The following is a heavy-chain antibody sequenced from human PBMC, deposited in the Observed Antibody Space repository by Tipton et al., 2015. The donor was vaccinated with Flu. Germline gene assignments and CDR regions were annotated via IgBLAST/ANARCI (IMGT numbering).Heavy chain of an antibody. CDR1: GGSISSSSYY. D-gene: IGHD3-22*01. CDR2: IYYSGST. J-gene: IGHJ4*02. V-gene: IGHV4-39*01. Sequence: LRLSCTVSGGSISSSSYYWGWIRQPPGKGLEWIGSIYYSGSTYYNPSHKSRVTISVDTSKNQFSLKLSSVTAADTAVYYCARVPLPYDSSGYYGGYYFDYWGQGTLVTVSS. CDR3: ARVPLPYDSSGYYGGYYFDY.